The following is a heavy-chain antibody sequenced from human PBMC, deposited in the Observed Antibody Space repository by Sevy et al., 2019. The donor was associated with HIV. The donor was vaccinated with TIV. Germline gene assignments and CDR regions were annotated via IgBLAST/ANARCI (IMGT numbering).Heavy chain of an antibody. V-gene: IGHV4-61*01. CDR3: AGAAPAYYYAMDV. CDR2: HFYSAST. CDR1: GDSVSSGNYY. Sequence: SETLSLTCTVSGDSVSSGNYYWSWIRQPPGKGLEWIGYHFYSASTTYNPSLKSRVTISVDTSKNQFSLKLTSVTAAETAVYYCAGAAPAYYYAMDVWGQGTTVTVSS. D-gene: IGHD2-15*01. J-gene: IGHJ6*02.